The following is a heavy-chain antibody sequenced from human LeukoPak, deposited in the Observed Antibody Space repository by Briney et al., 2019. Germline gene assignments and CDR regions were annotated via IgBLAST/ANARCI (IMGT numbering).Heavy chain of an antibody. CDR3: ARDRSTVDYYGLDV. J-gene: IGHJ6*02. Sequence: SETLSLTCTVSGGSISSGDFYWSWIRQPPEKGLEYIGYIYHSGITFYNPSLRSRVTVSIDTSKNQFSLKLSSVTAADTAVYYCARDRSTVDYYGLDVWGQGTTVTVSS. CDR1: GGSISSGDFY. V-gene: IGHV4-30-4*01. D-gene: IGHD4-11*01. CDR2: IYHSGIT.